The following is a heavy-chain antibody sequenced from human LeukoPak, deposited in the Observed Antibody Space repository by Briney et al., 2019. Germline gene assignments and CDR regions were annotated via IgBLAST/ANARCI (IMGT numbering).Heavy chain of an antibody. CDR3: ARAGQWPAPQQIDY. Sequence: GGSLRLSCVASGFSFSSYWMSWVRQAPGKGLEWVANIKQDGSEKYYVDSVKGRFTNCRDNAKNSVYLQMNSLRAEDTAVYYCARAGQWPAPQQIDYWGQGTLVTVSS. J-gene: IGHJ4*02. D-gene: IGHD6-19*01. CDR1: GFSFSSYW. CDR2: IKQDGSEK. V-gene: IGHV3-7*01.